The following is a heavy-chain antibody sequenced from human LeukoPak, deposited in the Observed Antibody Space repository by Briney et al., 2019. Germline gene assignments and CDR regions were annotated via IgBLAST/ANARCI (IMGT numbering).Heavy chain of an antibody. CDR1: GSTFTSYG. CDR3: AINSGSRDYYYYYGMDV. CDR2: ISAYNGNT. V-gene: IGHV1-18*01. Sequence: ASVKVSCKASGSTFTSYGISWVRQAPGQGLEWMGWISAYNGNTNYAQKHQGRVTMTTDTSTSTAYMELRSLRSDDTAVYYCAINSGSRDYYYYYGMDVWGQGTTVTVSS. J-gene: IGHJ6*02. D-gene: IGHD1-26*01.